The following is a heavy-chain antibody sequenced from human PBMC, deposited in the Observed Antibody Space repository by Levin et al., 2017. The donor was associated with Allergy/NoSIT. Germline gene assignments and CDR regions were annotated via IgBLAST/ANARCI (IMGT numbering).Heavy chain of an antibody. Sequence: SVKVSCKASGGTFSSYAISWVRQAPGQGLEWMGGIIPIFGTANYAQKFQGRVTITADESTSTAYMELSSLRSEDTAVYYCARGRQDYYGHDMDVGGQGTTVTVSS. D-gene: IGHD3-10*01. CDR2: IIPIFGTA. J-gene: IGHJ6*02. V-gene: IGHV1-69*13. CDR1: GGTFSSYA. CDR3: ARGRQDYYGHDMDV.